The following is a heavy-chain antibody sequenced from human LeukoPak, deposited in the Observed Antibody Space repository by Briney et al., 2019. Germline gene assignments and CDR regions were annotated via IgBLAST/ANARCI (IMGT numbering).Heavy chain of an antibody. Sequence: SVKVSCKASGGTFSSYAISWVRQAPGQGLEWMGRIIPILGIANYAQKFQGRVTITADKSTSTAYMELSSLRSEDTAVYYCARDLGSYCSSTSCSATGYWGQGTLVTVSS. V-gene: IGHV1-69*04. CDR2: IIPILGIA. CDR1: GGTFSSYA. CDR3: ARDLGSYCSSTSCSATGY. D-gene: IGHD2-2*01. J-gene: IGHJ4*02.